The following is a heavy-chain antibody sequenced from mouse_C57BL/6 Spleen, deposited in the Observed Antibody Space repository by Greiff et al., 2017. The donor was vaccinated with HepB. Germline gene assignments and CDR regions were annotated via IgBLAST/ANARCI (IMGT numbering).Heavy chain of an antibody. CDR2: ISYDGSN. D-gene: IGHD1-1*01. CDR1: GYSITSGYY. Sequence: EVKLQESGPGLVKPSQSLSLTCSVTGYSITSGYYWNWIRQFPGNKLEWMGYISYDGSNNYNPSLKNRISITRDTSKNQFFLKLNSVTTEDTATYYCAREAPHGYYYGSSYWYFDVWGTGTTVTVSS. CDR3: AREAPHGYYYGSSYWYFDV. J-gene: IGHJ1*03. V-gene: IGHV3-6*01.